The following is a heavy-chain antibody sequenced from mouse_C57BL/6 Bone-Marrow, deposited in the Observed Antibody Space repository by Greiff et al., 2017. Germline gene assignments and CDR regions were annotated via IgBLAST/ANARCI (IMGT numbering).Heavy chain of an antibody. CDR2: SRNKANDYTT. Sequence: EVQGVESGGGLVQSGRSLRLSCATSGFTFSDFYMEWVRQAPGKGLEWIAASRNKANDYTTEYSASVKGRFIVSRDTSQSILYLQMNALRAEDTAIYYCARDELGRRYFDVWGTGTTVTVSS. CDR1: GFTFSDFY. D-gene: IGHD4-1*01. V-gene: IGHV7-1*01. CDR3: ARDELGRRYFDV. J-gene: IGHJ1*03.